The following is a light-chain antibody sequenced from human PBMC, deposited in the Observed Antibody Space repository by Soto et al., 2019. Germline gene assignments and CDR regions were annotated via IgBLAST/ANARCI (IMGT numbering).Light chain of an antibody. CDR1: QSVSSY. CDR3: HQRSNWLDT. CDR2: DAS. Sequence: EIVLTQSPGTLSLSPGERATLSCRASQSVSSYLAWYQQKPGQPPRLLIYDASKRATGIPARFSGSGSGTDFTLAISSLEAEDFAVYYCHQRSNWLDTFGQGTRLEIK. V-gene: IGKV3-11*01. J-gene: IGKJ5*01.